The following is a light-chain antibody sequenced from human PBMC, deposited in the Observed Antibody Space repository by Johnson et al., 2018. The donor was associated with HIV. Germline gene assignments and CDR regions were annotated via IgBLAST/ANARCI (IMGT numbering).Light chain of an antibody. Sequence: HSVLTQPPSVSAAPGQKVTISCSGSSSNIGNNYVSWYQQLPGTAPKLLIYENNKRPSGIPDRFSGSKSGTSATLGITGLQTGDEADYYCGPWDSSLSAGVFGTVTNVTVL. J-gene: IGLJ1*01. CDR3: GPWDSSLSAGV. CDR2: ENN. V-gene: IGLV1-51*02. CDR1: SSNIGNNY.